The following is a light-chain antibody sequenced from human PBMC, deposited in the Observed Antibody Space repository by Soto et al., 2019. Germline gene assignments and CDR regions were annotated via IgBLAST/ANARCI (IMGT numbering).Light chain of an antibody. CDR1: SSDVGGYTY. CDR3: SSYTSSSTPVV. V-gene: IGLV2-14*01. CDR2: EVT. J-gene: IGLJ2*01. Sequence: QSALTQPASVSGSPGQSITISCTGTSSDVGGYTYFSWYQQYPGKVPKLMIYEVTNRPSGVSNRFSGSKSGNTASLTISGLQAEDEADYYCSSYTSSSTPVVFGGGTKLTVL.